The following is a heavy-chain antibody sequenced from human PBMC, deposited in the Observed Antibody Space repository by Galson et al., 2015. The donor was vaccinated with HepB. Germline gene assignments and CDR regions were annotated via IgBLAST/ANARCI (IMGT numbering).Heavy chain of an antibody. Sequence: TLSLTCTVSGGSISSGSYYWSWIRQPAGKGLEWIGRIYTSGNTNYNPSLKSRVTMSVDTSKNQFSLKLSSVTAADTAVYYCARDLYDFWSGRTSGYFDYWGQGTLVTVSS. J-gene: IGHJ4*02. CDR2: IYTSGNT. D-gene: IGHD3-3*01. CDR1: GGSISSGSYY. V-gene: IGHV4-61*02. CDR3: ARDLYDFWSGRTSGYFDY.